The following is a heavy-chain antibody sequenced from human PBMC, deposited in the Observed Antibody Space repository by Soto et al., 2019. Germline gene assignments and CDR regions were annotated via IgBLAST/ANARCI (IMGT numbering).Heavy chain of an antibody. Sequence: QVQLVQSGAEVKKPGSSVQVSCTTSGVTFSSYAISWLRHAAGQGLEWMGAIIPIPGTANYAQKFQGRVTITAAESTSTAYMELSSLRSEDTAVYYCARSQGSSTSLEIYYYYYYGMDAWGQGTTVTVSS. J-gene: IGHJ6*02. V-gene: IGHV1-69*01. CDR2: IIPIPGTA. CDR1: GVTFSSYA. D-gene: IGHD2-2*01. CDR3: ARSQGSSTSLEIYYYYYYGMDA.